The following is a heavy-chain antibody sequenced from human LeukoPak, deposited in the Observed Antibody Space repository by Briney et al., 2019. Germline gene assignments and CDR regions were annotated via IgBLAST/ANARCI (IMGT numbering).Heavy chain of an antibody. V-gene: IGHV3-30-3*01. D-gene: IGHD3-10*01. Sequence: GGSLRLSCAASGFTFSSYAMHWVRQAPGKGLEWVAVISYDGSNKYYADSVKGRFTISRDNSKNTLYLQMNSLRAEDTAVYYCARGPLGVSHWGQGTLVTVSS. CDR2: ISYDGSNK. CDR1: GFTFSSYA. J-gene: IGHJ4*02. CDR3: ARGPLGVSH.